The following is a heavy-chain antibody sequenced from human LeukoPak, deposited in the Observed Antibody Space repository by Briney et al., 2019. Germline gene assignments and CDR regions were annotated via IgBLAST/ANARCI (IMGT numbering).Heavy chain of an antibody. J-gene: IGHJ4*02. CDR2: IYYSGST. CDR3: ARMGNPATVTADY. Sequence: SETLSLTCTVAGGSISSYYWSWIRQPPGKGLEWIGYIYYSGSTIYNPSLKSRVTISVDTSKNQFSLKLNSVTAADTAVYYCARMGNPATVTADYWGQGTLVTVSS. D-gene: IGHD4-17*01. CDR1: GGSISSYY. V-gene: IGHV4-59*08.